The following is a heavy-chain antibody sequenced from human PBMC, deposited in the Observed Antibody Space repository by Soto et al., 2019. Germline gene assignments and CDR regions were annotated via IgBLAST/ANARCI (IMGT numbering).Heavy chain of an antibody. CDR2: VYYSGYT. D-gene: IGHD4-17*01. CDR1: SGSISTYY. J-gene: IGHJ3*02. CDR3: ARGLYGDYSWEASDI. Sequence: QVQLQESGPGLVKPSETLSLTCTVSSGSISTYYWSWIRQPPGKGLEWIGYVYYSGYTNYNPSLKSRVTISVDTSKNQFSLKLTSVTAADTAVYYCARGLYGDYSWEASDILGQGTMVTVSS. V-gene: IGHV4-59*01.